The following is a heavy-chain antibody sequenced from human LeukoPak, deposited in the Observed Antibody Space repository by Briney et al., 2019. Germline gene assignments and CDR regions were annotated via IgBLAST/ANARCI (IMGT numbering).Heavy chain of an antibody. D-gene: IGHD2-15*01. Sequence: SVKVSCEASGGTFSSYAISWVRQAPGQGLEWMGRIIPIFGTANYAQKFQGRVTITTDESTNTAYMELSSLRSEDTAVYYCARDPGLNAFDIWGQGTMVTVSS. CDR1: GGTFSSYA. V-gene: IGHV1-69*05. J-gene: IGHJ3*02. CDR2: IIPIFGTA. CDR3: ARDPGLNAFDI.